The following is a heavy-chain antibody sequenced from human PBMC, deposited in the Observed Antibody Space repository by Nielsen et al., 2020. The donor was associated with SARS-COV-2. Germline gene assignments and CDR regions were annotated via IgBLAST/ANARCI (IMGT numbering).Heavy chain of an antibody. V-gene: IGHV3-48*01. Sequence: WIRQPPGKGLEWVSYISSSSSTIYYADSVKGRFTISRDNAKNSLYLQMNSLRAEDTAVYYCAREGITMVRGVHYYYGMDVWGQGTTVTVSS. J-gene: IGHJ6*02. CDR3: AREGITMVRGVHYYYGMDV. D-gene: IGHD3-10*01. CDR2: ISSSSSTI.